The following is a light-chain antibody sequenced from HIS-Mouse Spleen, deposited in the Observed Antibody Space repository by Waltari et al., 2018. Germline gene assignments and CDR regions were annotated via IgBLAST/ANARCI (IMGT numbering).Light chain of an antibody. J-gene: IGLJ3*02. CDR2: SNN. CDR3: AAWDDSLNGWV. CDR1: SSNIGRNT. V-gene: IGLV1-44*01. Sequence: QSVLTQPPSASGTPGQRVTIPCSGSSSNIGRNTVNWYQQLPGTAPKRPIYSNNQRPSGVPDRFSGSKSGTSASLAISGLQSEDEADYYCAAWDDSLNGWVFGGGTKLTVL.